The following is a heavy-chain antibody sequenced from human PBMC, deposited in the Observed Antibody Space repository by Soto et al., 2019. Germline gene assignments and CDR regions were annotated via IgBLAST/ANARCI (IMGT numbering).Heavy chain of an antibody. V-gene: IGHV3-74*01. CDR1: GFTFSSYW. Sequence: VQLVESGGGLVQPGGSLRLSCAASGFTFSSYWMHWVRQAPGKGLVWVSRINSDGSSTSYADSVKGRFTISRDNAKNTLYLQMNSLRAEDTAVYYCARPGAAGRAPNAFDIWGQGTMVTVSS. CDR2: INSDGSST. CDR3: ARPGAAGRAPNAFDI. J-gene: IGHJ3*02. D-gene: IGHD6-13*01.